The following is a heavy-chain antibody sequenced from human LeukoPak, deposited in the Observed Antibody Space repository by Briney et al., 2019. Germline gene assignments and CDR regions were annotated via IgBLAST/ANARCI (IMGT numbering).Heavy chain of an antibody. V-gene: IGHV4-30-2*01. CDR2: IYHSGST. D-gene: IGHD6-13*01. CDR1: GGSISSGGYY. Sequence: SETLSLTCTVSGGSISSGGYYWSWIRQPPGKGLEWIGYIYHSGSTYYNPSLKSRVTISVDRSKNQFSLKLSSVTAADTAVYYCARRHPFSSSWYWDYWGQGTLVTVSS. CDR3: ARRHPFSSSWYWDY. J-gene: IGHJ4*02.